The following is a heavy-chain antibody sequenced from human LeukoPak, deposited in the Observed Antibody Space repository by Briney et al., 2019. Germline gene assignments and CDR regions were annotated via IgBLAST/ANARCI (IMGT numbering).Heavy chain of an antibody. J-gene: IGHJ4*02. Sequence: GGSLRLSCGASGFTFSRSGMHWLRQAPGKGLEWVAIIWYDGSEKYYSDSVKGRFTISRDNSKNTVFLQMNSLRVEDTAVYYCARDRTRLGYWGQGTLVTVSS. V-gene: IGHV3-33*01. CDR3: ARDRTRLGY. CDR1: GFTFSRSG. CDR2: IWYDGSEK. D-gene: IGHD1-14*01.